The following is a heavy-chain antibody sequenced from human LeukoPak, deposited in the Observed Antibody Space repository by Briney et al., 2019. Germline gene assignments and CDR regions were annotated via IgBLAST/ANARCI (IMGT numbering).Heavy chain of an antibody. CDR3: ARVVEQQLVRRFYYYYYMDV. J-gene: IGHJ6*03. CDR1: GGSITSYY. V-gene: IGHV4-4*07. Sequence: SETLSLTCTVSGGSITSYYWSWIRQSAGKGLEWIGRIYITGSTTYNPSLKSRVTMSLDTSENQFSLKLSSVTAADTAVYYCARVVEQQLVRRFYYYYYMDVWGKGTTVTISS. D-gene: IGHD6-13*01. CDR2: IYITGST.